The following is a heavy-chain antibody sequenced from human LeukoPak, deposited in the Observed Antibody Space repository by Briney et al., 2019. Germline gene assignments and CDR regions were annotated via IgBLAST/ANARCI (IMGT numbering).Heavy chain of an antibody. D-gene: IGHD2-15*01. Sequence: GGSLRLSCAASGFTFSNYWMTWVRQAPGKGLEWVANIKQDGSEKYYVDSVKGRITISRDNAKNSLYLQMNSLRAEDTAVYYCARDPLLYELPNAFDIWGQGTMVTVSS. V-gene: IGHV3-7*01. CDR1: GFTFSNYW. CDR3: ARDPLLYELPNAFDI. CDR2: IKQDGSEK. J-gene: IGHJ3*02.